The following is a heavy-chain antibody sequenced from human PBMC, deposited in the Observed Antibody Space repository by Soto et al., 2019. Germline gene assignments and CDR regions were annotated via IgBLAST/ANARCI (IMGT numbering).Heavy chain of an antibody. Sequence: QVQLVQSGAEVKKPGASVKVACKAYGYTFTSYGISWVRQAPGQGLEWMGWIRAYNGNIKYAQKLQGRVTMTTDTSTSTAYMELRSLRSDDTAVSYCARDLAVGLVDYWGQGTLVTFSS. CDR1: GYTFTSYG. J-gene: IGHJ4*02. V-gene: IGHV1-18*01. CDR3: ARDLAVGLVDY. D-gene: IGHD6-19*01. CDR2: IRAYNGNI.